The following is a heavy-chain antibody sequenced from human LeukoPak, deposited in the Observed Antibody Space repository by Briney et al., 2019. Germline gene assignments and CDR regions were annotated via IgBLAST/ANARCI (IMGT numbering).Heavy chain of an antibody. CDR1: GDFVRNSNYY. CDR2: IYYSGRT. J-gene: IGHJ1*01. Sequence: SETLSLSCIVSGDFVRNSNYYWDWIRQSPGKGLEWIGSIYYSGRTYYNPSLKTRVSMSVDTTKNHFSLKLTSVTAADMAVYCCERRRYYDGSGYLDWGQGTLVIVSS. CDR3: ERRRYYDGSGYLD. V-gene: IGHV4-39*01. D-gene: IGHD3-22*01.